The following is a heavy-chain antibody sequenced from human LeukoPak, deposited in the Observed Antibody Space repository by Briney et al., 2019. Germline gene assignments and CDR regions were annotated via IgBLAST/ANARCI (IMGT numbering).Heavy chain of an antibody. V-gene: IGHV4-61*08. Sequence: SETLSLTCSVSGVSVGSAGYYWTWIRQPPGKGLEWIGYMYYSGNSNYNPFLKSRVTMSLDPSKNRFSLKLSSVTAADTAVYYCARRTTESYSDYWGQGTLVTVST. CDR1: GVSVGSAGYY. CDR3: ARRTTESYSDY. CDR2: MYYSGNS. D-gene: IGHD1-1*01. J-gene: IGHJ4*02.